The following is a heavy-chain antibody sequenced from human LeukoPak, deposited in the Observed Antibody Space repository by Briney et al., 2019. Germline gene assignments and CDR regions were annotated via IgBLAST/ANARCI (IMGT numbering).Heavy chain of an antibody. CDR3: ARDLQRDGSTNCYDY. D-gene: IGHD5-24*01. V-gene: IGHV3-23*01. CDR2: ISGSGGST. CDR1: GFTFSSYA. J-gene: IGHJ4*02. Sequence: GGSLRLSCAASGFTFSSYAMSWVRQAPGKGLEWVSAISGSGGSTYYADSVKGRFTISRDNSKNTLYLQMNSLRAEDTAVYYCARDLQRDGSTNCYDYWGQGTLVTVSS.